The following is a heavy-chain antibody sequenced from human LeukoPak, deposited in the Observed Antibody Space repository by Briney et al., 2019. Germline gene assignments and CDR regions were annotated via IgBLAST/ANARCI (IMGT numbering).Heavy chain of an antibody. CDR2: ISSSSSYI. CDR1: GFTFSSYS. V-gene: IGHV3-21*01. Sequence: GGSLRLSCAASGFTFSSYSMNWVRQAPGKGLEWVSSISSSSSYIYYADSVKGRFTISRDNAKNSLYLQMNSLRAEDTAVYYCWCVRDWNGGGSDYWGQGTLVTVSS. J-gene: IGHJ4*02. D-gene: IGHD1-1*01. CDR3: WCVRDWNGGGSDY.